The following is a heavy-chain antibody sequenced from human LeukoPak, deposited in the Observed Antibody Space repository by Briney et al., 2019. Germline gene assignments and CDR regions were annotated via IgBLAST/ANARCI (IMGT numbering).Heavy chain of an antibody. D-gene: IGHD5-12*01. V-gene: IGHV1-18*01. CDR1: GYTFTSYG. CDR3: ARERDDYRVYYYYGMDV. Sequence: ASVKVPCKASGYTFTSYGVSWVRQAPGQGLEWMGWISAYNGNTNYAQKLQGRVTMTTDTSTSTAYMELRSLRSDDTAVYYCARERDDYRVYYYYGMDVWGQGTTVTVSS. J-gene: IGHJ6*02. CDR2: ISAYNGNT.